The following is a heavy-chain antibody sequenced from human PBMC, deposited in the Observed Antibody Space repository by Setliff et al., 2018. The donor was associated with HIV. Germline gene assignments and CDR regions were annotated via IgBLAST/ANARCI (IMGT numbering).Heavy chain of an antibody. V-gene: IGHV3-23*01. CDR2: IRGSGGST. Sequence: GGSLRLSCAASGFTFNTYAMSWVRQAPGKGLEWVSVIRGSGGSTFYADSVKGRFTISRDNSKNTLYLQMNGLRFEDTAVYYCAKDGISGGAYPPYYFDYWGHGTLVTVSS. J-gene: IGHJ4*01. D-gene: IGHD2-15*01. CDR1: GFTFNTYA. CDR3: AKDGISGGAYPPYYFDY.